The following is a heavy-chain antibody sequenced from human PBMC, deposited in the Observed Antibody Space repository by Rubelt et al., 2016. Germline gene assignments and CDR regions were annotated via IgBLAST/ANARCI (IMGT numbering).Heavy chain of an antibody. J-gene: IGHJ4*02. D-gene: IGHD6-13*01. CDR1: GGSISSSSYY. CDR3: ARDHRIAAAGFDY. V-gene: IGHV4-39*07. Sequence: GPGLVKPSETLSLTCTVSGGSISSSSYYWGWIRQPPGKGLEWIGSIYYSGSTYYNPSLKSRVTISVDRSKNQFSLKLSSVTAADTAVYYCARDHRIAAAGFDYWGQGTLVTVSS. CDR2: IYYSGST.